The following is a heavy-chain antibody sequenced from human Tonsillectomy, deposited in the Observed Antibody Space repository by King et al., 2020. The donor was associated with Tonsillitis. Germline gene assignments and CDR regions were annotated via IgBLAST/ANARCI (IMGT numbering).Heavy chain of an antibody. CDR3: ARGESLAARRGRNYFDY. J-gene: IGHJ4*02. D-gene: IGHD6-6*01. Sequence: VQLVESGAEVRKPGASVKVSCQASGYAFTYHYVHWVRQAPGQGLEWMGWVIPNSGVTNFVERFRGRVTVTRDTSISPAYMGLSGLTSDDTAVYYCARGESLAARRGRNYFDYFGQGTLVTVSS. CDR2: VIPNSGVT. V-gene: IGHV1-2*02. CDR1: GYAFTYHY.